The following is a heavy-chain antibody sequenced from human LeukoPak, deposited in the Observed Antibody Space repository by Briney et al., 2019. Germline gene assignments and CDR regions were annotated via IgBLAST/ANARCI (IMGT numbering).Heavy chain of an antibody. V-gene: IGHV5-51*01. CDR1: GYSSTSYW. Sequence: GESLKISCKGSGYSSTSYWIGWVRQLPGKGLEWMGIIYPGDSDTRYSPSFQGQVTISADKSISTAYLQWSSLKASDTAMCYCARLRGLGRWLQSPFDYWGQGTLVTVSS. CDR2: IYPGDSDT. D-gene: IGHD5-24*01. J-gene: IGHJ4*02. CDR3: ARLRGLGRWLQSPFDY.